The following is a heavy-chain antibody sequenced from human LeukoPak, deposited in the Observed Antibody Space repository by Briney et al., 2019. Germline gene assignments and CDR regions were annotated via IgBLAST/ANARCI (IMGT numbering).Heavy chain of an antibody. J-gene: IGHJ4*02. D-gene: IGHD6-19*01. CDR2: ISGSGGST. Sequence: PGGSLRLSCAASGFTFSSYAMSWVRQAPGRGLEWVSAISGSGGSTYYADSVKGRFTISRDNSKNTLYLQMNSLRAKDTAVYYCAKDLSRGWPFYYFDYWGQGTLVTVSS. V-gene: IGHV3-23*01. CDR3: AKDLSRGWPFYYFDY. CDR1: GFTFSSYA.